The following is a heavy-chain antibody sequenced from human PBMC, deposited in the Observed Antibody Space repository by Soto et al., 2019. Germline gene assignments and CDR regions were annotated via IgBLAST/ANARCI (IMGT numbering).Heavy chain of an antibody. Sequence: ASVKVSCKASGYTFTSYGISWVRQAPGQGLERMGIINPSGGGTSYAQKFQGRVTMTRDTSTSTVYMELSSLRSEDTAVYYCARDRNVRDYYDSSGHLNWFDHWAQGTLVTVS. CDR3: ARDRNVRDYYDSSGHLNWFDH. V-gene: IGHV1-46*01. CDR1: GYTFTSYG. CDR2: INPSGGGT. D-gene: IGHD3-22*01. J-gene: IGHJ5*02.